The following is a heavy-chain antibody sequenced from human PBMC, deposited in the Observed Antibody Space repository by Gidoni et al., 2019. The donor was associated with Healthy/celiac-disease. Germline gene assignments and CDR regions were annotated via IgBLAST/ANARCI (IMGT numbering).Heavy chain of an antibody. Sequence: QLQLQESGPGLVKPSATLSLTCTVSGGSISSSSYYWGWIRQPPGKGLEWIGSIYYSGSTYYNPSLKSRVTISVDTSKNQFSLKLSSVTAADTAVYYCASQQGLYSGYWGQGTLVTVSS. D-gene: IGHD6-19*01. J-gene: IGHJ4*02. V-gene: IGHV4-39*01. CDR2: IYYSGST. CDR1: GGSISSSSYY. CDR3: ASQQGLYSGY.